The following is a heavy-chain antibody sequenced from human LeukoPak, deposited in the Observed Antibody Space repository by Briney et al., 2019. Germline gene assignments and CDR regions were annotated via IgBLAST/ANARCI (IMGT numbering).Heavy chain of an antibody. J-gene: IGHJ4*02. CDR2: ISYDGSNK. CDR3: AKEVVRGVETLDY. Sequence: GGSLRLSCAASGFNFSSYGMHWVRQAPGKGLEWVSVISYDGSNKYYADSVKGRFTISRDNSKNTLYLQMNSLRAEDTAVYYCAKEVVRGVETLDYWGQGTLVTVSS. CDR1: GFNFSSYG. V-gene: IGHV3-30*18. D-gene: IGHD3-10*01.